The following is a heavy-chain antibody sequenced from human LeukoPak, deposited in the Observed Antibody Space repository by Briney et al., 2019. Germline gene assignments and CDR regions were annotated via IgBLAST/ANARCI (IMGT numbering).Heavy chain of an antibody. CDR1: GFTFSSYD. CDR3: AKGRDSGYQGY. Sequence: GGSLRLSCAASGFTFSSYDMHWVRQAPGKGLEWVAVISYDGSNKYYADSVKGRFTISRDNSKNTLYLQMNSLRAEDTAVYYCAKGRDSGYQGYWGQGTLVTVSS. J-gene: IGHJ4*02. V-gene: IGHV3-30*18. D-gene: IGHD3-22*01. CDR2: ISYDGSNK.